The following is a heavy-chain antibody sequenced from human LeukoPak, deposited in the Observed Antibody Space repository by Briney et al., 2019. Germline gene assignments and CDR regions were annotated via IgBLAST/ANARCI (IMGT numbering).Heavy chain of an antibody. Sequence: PGGSLRLSCAASGFNFRDYHMSWIRQAPGKGLEWVAYIVGSSSYTNYADSVKGRFTISRDNGENSLYLQMNSLRDEDTAVYYCARDGGRDSTYWYYNWGQGTLVTVSS. CDR3: ARDGGRDSTYWYYN. CDR2: IVGSSSYT. V-gene: IGHV3-11*06. J-gene: IGHJ5*02. D-gene: IGHD6-13*01. CDR1: GFNFRDYH.